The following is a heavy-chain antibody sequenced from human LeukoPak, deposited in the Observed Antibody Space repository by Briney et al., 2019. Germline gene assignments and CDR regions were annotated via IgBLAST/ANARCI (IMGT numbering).Heavy chain of an antibody. CDR2: IKQDGSEK. J-gene: IGHJ4*02. D-gene: IGHD3-22*01. V-gene: IGHV3-7*01. Sequence: GGSLRLSCAASGFTFSSYWMSWVRQAPGKGLEWVANIKQDGSEKYYVDSVKGRFTISRDNAKNSLYLQMNSLRAEDTAVYYCAKVPVRNYYDSSGYSDYWGQGTLVTVSS. CDR1: GFTFSSYW. CDR3: AKVPVRNYYDSSGYSDY.